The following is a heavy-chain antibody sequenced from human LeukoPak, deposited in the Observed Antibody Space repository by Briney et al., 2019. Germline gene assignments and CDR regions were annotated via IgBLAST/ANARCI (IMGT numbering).Heavy chain of an antibody. CDR2: ISVNNGGT. V-gene: IGHV1-18*01. J-gene: IGHJ1*01. Sequence: ASVKVSCKATGYTFTTYSLAWVRQAPGQSLEWMGWISVNNGGTNYAQSFQDRVTLTRDTSTNTAYLELRSLRSDDTAIIYCATATQPRGYFLHWGQGTLVTVSS. CDR3: ATATQPRGYFLH. D-gene: IGHD2-2*01. CDR1: GYTFTTYS.